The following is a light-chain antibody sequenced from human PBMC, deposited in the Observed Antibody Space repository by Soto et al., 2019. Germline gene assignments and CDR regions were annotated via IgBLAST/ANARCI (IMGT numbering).Light chain of an antibody. CDR3: QQYGSSSMYT. CDR1: LSVSSSY. J-gene: IGKJ2*01. V-gene: IGKV3-20*01. CDR2: GAS. Sequence: EIVLTQSPGTLSLSPGERATLSCRASLSVSSSYLAWYQQKPGQAPRLLIYGASSRATGIPDRFSGSGSGTDFTLTISRLEPADFAVYYCQQYGSSSMYTFGQGTRLEIK.